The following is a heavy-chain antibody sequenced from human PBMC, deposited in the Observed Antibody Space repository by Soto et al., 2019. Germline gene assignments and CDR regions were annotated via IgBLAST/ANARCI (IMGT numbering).Heavy chain of an antibody. CDR3: ARYRREAVAGYTLDN. CDR2: VYNSGST. J-gene: IGHJ4*02. V-gene: IGHV4-59*01. CDR1: GGSISSNY. D-gene: IGHD6-13*01. Sequence: LETLSLTCTVSGGSISSNYWTWIRQPPGKGLEWIGYVYNSGSTNYNPSLKSRVTISEDTSKSQFSLKVNSMTAADTAVYYCARYRREAVAGYTLDNWGQGILVTVSS.